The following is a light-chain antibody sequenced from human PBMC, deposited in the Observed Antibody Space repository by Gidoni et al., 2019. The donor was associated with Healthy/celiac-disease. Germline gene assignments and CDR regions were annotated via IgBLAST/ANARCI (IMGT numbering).Light chain of an antibody. CDR1: QRVSSY. CDR3: QRRSNWPLP. V-gene: IGKV3-11*01. J-gene: IGKJ5*01. Sequence: ATLSCRASQRVSSYLAWYQQKPGQAPRHLIYDASTRATGISARFRGMGSVTDVTLTISSLEPEDFAVYYCQRRSNWPLPFGHGTRLESK. CDR2: DAS.